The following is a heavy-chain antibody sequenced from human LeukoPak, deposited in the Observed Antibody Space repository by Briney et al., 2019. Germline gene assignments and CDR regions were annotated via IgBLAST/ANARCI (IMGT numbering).Heavy chain of an antibody. Sequence: GGSLRLSCAASGFTFSSYGMHWVRQAPGKGLEWVAVISYDGSNKYYADSVKGRFTISRDNSKNTLYLQMNSLRAEDTAVYYCAKSYIVATITSFDYWGQGTLVTVSS. V-gene: IGHV3-30*18. CDR3: AKSYIVATITSFDY. J-gene: IGHJ4*02. CDR1: GFTFSSYG. D-gene: IGHD5-12*01. CDR2: ISYDGSNK.